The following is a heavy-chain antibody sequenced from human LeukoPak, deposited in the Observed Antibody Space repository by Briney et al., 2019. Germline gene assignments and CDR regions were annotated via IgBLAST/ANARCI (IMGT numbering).Heavy chain of an antibody. CDR3: ARYIVVVPAAISEDNYYYMDV. D-gene: IGHD2-2*02. Sequence: PSETLSLTCTVSGGSISSYYWSWIRQPPGKGLEWIGYIYYSGSTNYNPSLKSRVTISVDTSKNQFSLKLSSVTAADTAVYYCARYIVVVPAAISEDNYYYMDVWGKGTTVTVSS. CDR1: GGSISSYY. V-gene: IGHV4-59*01. J-gene: IGHJ6*03. CDR2: IYYSGST.